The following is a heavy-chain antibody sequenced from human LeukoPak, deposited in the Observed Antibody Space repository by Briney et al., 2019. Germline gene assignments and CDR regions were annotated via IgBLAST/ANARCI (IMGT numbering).Heavy chain of an antibody. D-gene: IGHD4-17*01. V-gene: IGHV3-53*01. Sequence: GRSLRLSCAASGLTGSHNYVSWVRQAPGKGLEWVSAIHASGDTCYADSVKGRFTISRDTSKNTLYLQINSLRVEDTAVYYRIVFGDSNHWGQGTLVTVSS. J-gene: IGHJ5*02. CDR3: IVFGDSNH. CDR1: GLTGSHNY. CDR2: IHASGDT.